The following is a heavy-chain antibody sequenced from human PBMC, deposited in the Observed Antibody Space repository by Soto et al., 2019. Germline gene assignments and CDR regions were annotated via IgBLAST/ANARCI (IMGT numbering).Heavy chain of an antibody. CDR1: VGTFSSCA. CDR2: IIPIFGTA. Sequence: GASVKVSCKASVGTFSSCAISCVRQAPGQGLEWMGGIIPIFGTANYAQKFQGRVTITADKSTSTAYMELSSLRSEDTAVYYCARTYDILTGYLSPSYYYGMDVWGQGTTVTVSS. D-gene: IGHD3-9*01. CDR3: ARTYDILTGYLSPSYYYGMDV. J-gene: IGHJ6*02. V-gene: IGHV1-69*06.